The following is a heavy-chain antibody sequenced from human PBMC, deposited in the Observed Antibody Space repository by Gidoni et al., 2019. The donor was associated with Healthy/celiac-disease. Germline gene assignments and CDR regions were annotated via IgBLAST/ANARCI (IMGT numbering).Heavy chain of an antibody. CDR1: GFSLNTSGVG. CDR3: AHSTSTVTGYYGMDV. J-gene: IGHJ6*02. D-gene: IGHD4-17*01. V-gene: IGHV2-5*01. CDR2: ISCNDDK. Sequence: QPTLTESGPTLVNPTQPPTLTSTFSGFSLNTSGVGVGWIRQPPGKALEWLALISCNDDKRYSPSLKSRLTITTDTSKNQVVLTMTNMDPVDTATYYCAHSTSTVTGYYGMDVWGQGTTVTVSS.